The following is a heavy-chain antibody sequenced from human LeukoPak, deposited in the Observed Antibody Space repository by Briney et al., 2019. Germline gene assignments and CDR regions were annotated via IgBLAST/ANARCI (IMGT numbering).Heavy chain of an antibody. V-gene: IGHV3-20*04. CDR1: GFTVSSNY. D-gene: IGHD1-26*01. CDR3: ARGEWDLRD. J-gene: IGHJ4*02. CDR2: INWNGGST. Sequence: AGGSLRLSCAASGFTVSSNYMSWVRQAPGKGLEWVSGINWNGGSTGYVDSVKGRFTISRDNAKNVLFLEMNNLRAEDTAFYYCARGEWDLRDWGQGTLVIVSS.